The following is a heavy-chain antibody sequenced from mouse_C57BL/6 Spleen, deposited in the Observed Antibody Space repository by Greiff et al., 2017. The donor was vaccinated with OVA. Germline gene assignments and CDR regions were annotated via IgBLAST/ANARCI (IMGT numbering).Heavy chain of an antibody. D-gene: IGHD2-4*01. CDR1: GYSITSGYD. CDR3: ARGDYYYAMDY. CDR2: ISYSGST. Sequence: EVKLQESGPGMVKPSQSLSLTCTVTGYSITSGYDWHWIRHFPGNKLEWMGYISYSGSTNYNPSLKSRISITHDTSKNHFFLKLNSVTTEDTATYYCARGDYYYAMDYWGQGTSVTVSS. J-gene: IGHJ4*01. V-gene: IGHV3-1*01.